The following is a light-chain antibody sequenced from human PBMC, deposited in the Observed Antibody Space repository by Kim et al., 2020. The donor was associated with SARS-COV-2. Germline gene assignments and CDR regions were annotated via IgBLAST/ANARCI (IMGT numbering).Light chain of an antibody. V-gene: IGKV3-15*01. Sequence: SPGTRATLSFRTSQSVNDILALYQPQPSQAPSLLIYGSSTRATGIPARFSGIWSGTEFTLTISSLQSEDFAVYYWQQYNNWPSITFGQGTRLEIK. CDR1: QSVNDI. J-gene: IGKJ5*01. CDR3: QQYNNWPSIT. CDR2: GSS.